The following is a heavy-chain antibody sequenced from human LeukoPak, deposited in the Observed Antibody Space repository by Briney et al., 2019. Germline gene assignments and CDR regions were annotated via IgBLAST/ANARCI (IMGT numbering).Heavy chain of an antibody. CDR1: GGSISSGDYY. CDR3: ARARGTMMGDY. V-gene: IGHV4-30-4*01. J-gene: IGHJ4*02. CDR2: TYYSGST. Sequence: PSETLSLTCTVSGGSISSGDYYWSWIRQPPGKGLEWIGYTYYSGSTYYNPSLKSRVTISVDTSKNQFSLKLSSVTAADTAVYYCARARGTMMGDYWGQGTLVTVSS. D-gene: IGHD3-22*01.